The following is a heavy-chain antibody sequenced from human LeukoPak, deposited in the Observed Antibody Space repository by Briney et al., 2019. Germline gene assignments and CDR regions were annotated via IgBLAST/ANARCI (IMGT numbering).Heavy chain of an antibody. J-gene: IGHJ4*02. V-gene: IGHV4-39*01. CDR2: IYYSGST. Sequence: PSETLSLTCTVSGGSISSSSYYWGWIRQPPGKGLEWIGSIYYSGSTYYNPSLKSRVTISVDTSKNQFSLKLSSVTAADTAVYYCARHDCGDYGPDYWGQGTLVTVSS. CDR1: GGSISSSSYY. CDR3: ARHDCGDYGPDY. D-gene: IGHD4-17*01.